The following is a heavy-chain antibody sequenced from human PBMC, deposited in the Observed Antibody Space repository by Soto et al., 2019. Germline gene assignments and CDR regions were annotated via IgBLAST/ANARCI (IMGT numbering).Heavy chain of an antibody. J-gene: IGHJ3*02. D-gene: IGHD3-9*01. CDR2: ISAYNGNT. CDR3: ARDLTSPTGYGAFDI. Sequence: ASVKVSCKASGYTFTGYAMHWVRQAPGQRLEWMGWISAYNGNTNYAQKLQGRVTMTTDTSTSTAYMELRSLRSDDTAVYYCARDLTSPTGYGAFDIWGQGTMVTVSS. V-gene: IGHV1-18*01. CDR1: GYTFTGYA.